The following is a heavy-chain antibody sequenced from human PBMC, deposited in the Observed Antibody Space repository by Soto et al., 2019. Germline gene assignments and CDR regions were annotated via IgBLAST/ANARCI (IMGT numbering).Heavy chain of an antibody. Sequence: QVQLVESGGGVVQPGRSLRLSCAASGFTFSSYGMHWVRQAPGKGLEWVAVISHDGSNKYYADSVKGRFTISRDNSKNSLYLQMNSLRAGDTAVYHCAEQYFQHWGQGTLVTVST. V-gene: IGHV3-30*18. CDR3: AEQYFQH. CDR2: ISHDGSNK. CDR1: GFTFSSYG. J-gene: IGHJ1*01.